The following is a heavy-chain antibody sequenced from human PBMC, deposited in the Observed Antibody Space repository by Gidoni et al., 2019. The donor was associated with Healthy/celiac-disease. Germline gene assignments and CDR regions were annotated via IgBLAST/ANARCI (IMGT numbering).Heavy chain of an antibody. CDR2: INHSGST. CDR1: GGSFSGYY. J-gene: IGHJ6*02. D-gene: IGHD5-18*01. CDR3: ARGGYSYGYDQFYYYYGMDV. V-gene: IGHV4-34*01. Sequence: QVQLQQWGAGLLKPSETLSLTCAVYGGSFSGYYWSWIRQPPGKGLEWIGEINHSGSTNYNPSLKSRVTISVDTSKNQFSLKLSSVTAADTAVYYCARGGYSYGYDQFYYYYGMDVWGQGTTVTVSS.